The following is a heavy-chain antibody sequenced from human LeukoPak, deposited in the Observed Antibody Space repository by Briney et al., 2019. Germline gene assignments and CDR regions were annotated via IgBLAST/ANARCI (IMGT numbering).Heavy chain of an antibody. CDR3: VVSPNQDFYDY. CDR2: ISGSGST. J-gene: IGHJ4*02. CDR1: GVSINSHY. Sequence: SETLSLTCSVSGVSINSHYLNWIRQPPGKGLEWIGFISGSGSTNYNPSLMSRVTMSLETSKRQFSLKLRSVTAADTAVYYCVVSPNQDFYDYWGQGTLVTVSS. V-gene: IGHV4-4*09.